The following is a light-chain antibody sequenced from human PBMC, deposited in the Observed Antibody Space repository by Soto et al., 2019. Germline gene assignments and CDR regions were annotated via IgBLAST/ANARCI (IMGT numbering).Light chain of an antibody. CDR3: QKYDRAPWT. CDR1: QGLSNY. Sequence: DILMTQSPSSLSASVGDRVTITCRASQGLSNYLAWYQQKPGKVPHLLIYAASTLQPGVPSRFSGSGSGTDFTLTISSLQPEDVATYYCQKYDRAPWTFGQGTKVEIK. V-gene: IGKV1-27*01. CDR2: AAS. J-gene: IGKJ1*01.